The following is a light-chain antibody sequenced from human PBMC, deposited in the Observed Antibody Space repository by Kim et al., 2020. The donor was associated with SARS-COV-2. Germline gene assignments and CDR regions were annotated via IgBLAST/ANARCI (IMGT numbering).Light chain of an antibody. CDR2: DAS. CDR1: RNINTF. CDR3: QESYLTPYT. Sequence: DIQMTQSPDSLSASVGDRVTMTRRASRNINTFLNWYQQKPGKAPRLLIYDASKLHTGVPSRFSGSGSGTQFTVTISSLQPDDFATYYCQESYLTPYTFGQGTKLEI. V-gene: IGKV1-39*01. J-gene: IGKJ2*01.